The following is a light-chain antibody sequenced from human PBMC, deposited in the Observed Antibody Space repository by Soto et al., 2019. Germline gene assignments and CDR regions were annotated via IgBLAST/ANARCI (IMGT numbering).Light chain of an antibody. CDR1: QSVSSN. CDR3: QQDNNWPPVT. Sequence: EIVMMQSPAPLSVSPGARVTLSCRASQSVSSNLAWYQQKSGQAPRLLIYGASTRATGIPARFSGSGSGTEFTLTISSLQAEDFAIYYCQQDNNWPPVTFGQGTRLEIK. J-gene: IGKJ5*01. V-gene: IGKV3-15*01. CDR2: GAS.